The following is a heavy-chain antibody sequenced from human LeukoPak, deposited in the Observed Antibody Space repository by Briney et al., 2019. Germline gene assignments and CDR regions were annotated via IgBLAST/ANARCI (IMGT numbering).Heavy chain of an antibody. J-gene: IGHJ3*02. CDR2: INHSGST. Sequence: SQTLSLTCAVYGGSFSGYYWSWIRQPPGKGLEWIGEINHSGSTNYNPSLKSRVTISVDTSKNQFSLKLSSVTAADTAVYYCASPRGKAFGIWGQGTMVTVSS. V-gene: IGHV4-34*01. CDR3: ASPRGKAFGI. D-gene: IGHD3-16*01. CDR1: GGSFSGYY.